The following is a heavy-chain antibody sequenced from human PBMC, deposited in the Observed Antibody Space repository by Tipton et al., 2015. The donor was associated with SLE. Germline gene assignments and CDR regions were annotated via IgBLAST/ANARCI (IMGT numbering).Heavy chain of an antibody. CDR2: IWYDGSNK. Sequence: SLRLSCAASGFTFSSYGMHWVRQAPGKGLEWVAVIWYDGSNKYYADPVKGRFTITRDNYKNTLYMQMNSLRAEDTAVYYCARDRVATITGGFDSWGQGTLVNVSS. V-gene: IGHV3-33*01. CDR1: GFTFSSYG. CDR3: ARDRVATITGGFDS. J-gene: IGHJ4*02. D-gene: IGHD5-12*01.